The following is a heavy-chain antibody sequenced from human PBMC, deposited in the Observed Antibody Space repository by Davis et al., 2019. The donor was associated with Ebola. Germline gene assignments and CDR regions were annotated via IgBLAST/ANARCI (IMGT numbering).Heavy chain of an antibody. CDR1: GGSISSSSYY. CDR2: IYYSGST. V-gene: IGHV4-39*01. Sequence: GSLRLSCTVSGGSISSSSYYWFFLLPAPVPFLSWIGSIYYSGSTYYNPSLKSRVTISVDTSKNQFSLKLSSVTAAETAVYYCAQVMVRGVIIFDYWGQGTLVTVSS. D-gene: IGHD3-10*01. J-gene: IGHJ4*02. CDR3: AQVMVRGVIIFDY.